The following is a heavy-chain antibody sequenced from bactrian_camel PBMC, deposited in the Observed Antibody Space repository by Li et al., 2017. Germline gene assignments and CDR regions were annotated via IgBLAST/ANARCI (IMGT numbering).Heavy chain of an antibody. J-gene: IGHJ7*01. D-gene: IGHD3*01. Sequence: DVQMVESGGGLVQPGGSLTLSCAASGFTFSRGGMSWVRQAPGKGREGVAAISTTGRSPYYADSVKGRLTISQDNAKNTLYLQMNSLKREDTAMYYCAAGGGSYNPYDPPPAKIGPYGMDYWGKGTQVTVS. CDR1: GFTFSRGG. CDR2: ISTTGRSP. V-gene: IGHV3S40*01.